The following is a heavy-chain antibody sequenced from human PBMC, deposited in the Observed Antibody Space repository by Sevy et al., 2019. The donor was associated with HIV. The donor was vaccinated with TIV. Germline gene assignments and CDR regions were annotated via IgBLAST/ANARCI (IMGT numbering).Heavy chain of an antibody. V-gene: IGHV1-69*13. CDR3: AKTGRVGLGNWLDP. CDR2: IISIFGTT. CDR1: GGTFNNYA. Sequence: ASVKVSCKASGGTFNNYAISWVRQAPGQGLEWMGGIISIFGTTNYAQKFQGRVTITGDESTKTAYMELSSLRSEDTDMYYCAKTGRVGLGNWLDPWGQGTLVTVSS. D-gene: IGHD3-16*01. J-gene: IGHJ5*02.